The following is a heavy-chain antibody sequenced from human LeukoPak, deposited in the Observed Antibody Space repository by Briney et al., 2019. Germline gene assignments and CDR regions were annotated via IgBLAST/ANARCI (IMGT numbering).Heavy chain of an antibody. D-gene: IGHD2-2*01. CDR2: INPSGGIR. J-gene: IGHJ4*02. CDR1: GYTFTNYY. V-gene: IGHV1-46*01. Sequence: ASVKVSCKASGYTFTNYYVHWLRQAPGQGLEWMGIINPSGGIRNYAQKFQGRVTMTRDTSTSTVYMELSSLRSDDTAVYYCARGAVVVPAVLDYWGQGTLVTVSS. CDR3: ARGAVVVPAVLDY.